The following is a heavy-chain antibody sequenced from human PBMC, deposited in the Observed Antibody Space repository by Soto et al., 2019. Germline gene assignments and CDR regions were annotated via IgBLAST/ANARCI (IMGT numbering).Heavy chain of an antibody. J-gene: IGHJ6*02. CDR2: INPNSGGT. D-gene: IGHD2-15*01. CDR3: ARGYCSGGSCTDTRYYYYGMDV. Sequence: VKVSCKASGYTLTGYYMHWVRQAPGQGLEWMGWINPNSGGTNYAQKFQGWVTMTRDTSISTAYMELSRLRSDDTAVYYCARGYCSGGSCTDTRYYYYGMDVWGQGTTVTVSS. CDR1: GYTLTGYY. V-gene: IGHV1-2*04.